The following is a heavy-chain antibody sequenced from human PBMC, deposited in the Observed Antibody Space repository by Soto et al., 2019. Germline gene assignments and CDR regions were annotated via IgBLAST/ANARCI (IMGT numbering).Heavy chain of an antibody. D-gene: IGHD6-19*01. V-gene: IGHV3-9*01. J-gene: IGHJ6*02. CDR1: GFTFDDYA. CDR3: ARDMTGGRGAVARNIPGYYYAMDV. Sequence: EVQLVESGGHLVQPGRSLRLSCVGSGFTFDDYAMHWVRQAPGKGLEWVSGISWNSDYIGYADSVRGRFATSRDNAKKSLYSQMNSLRVEDTASYYCARDMTGGRGAVARNIPGYYYAMDVWGQGTTVTVSS. CDR2: ISWNSDYI.